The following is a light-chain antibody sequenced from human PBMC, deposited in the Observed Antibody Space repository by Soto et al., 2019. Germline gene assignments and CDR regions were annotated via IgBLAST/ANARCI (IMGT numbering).Light chain of an antibody. V-gene: IGKV1-33*01. CDR2: DAS. Sequence: IPMTQSQSSLPASLLDRATITCRASQSISSYLNWYQQKPGKAPKLLIYDASGLETGVPSRFSGSGSGTGFTFTISSLQPEDFATYYCQQYESLPLTFGQGTRLEIK. CDR3: QQYESLPLT. CDR1: QSISSY. J-gene: IGKJ5*01.